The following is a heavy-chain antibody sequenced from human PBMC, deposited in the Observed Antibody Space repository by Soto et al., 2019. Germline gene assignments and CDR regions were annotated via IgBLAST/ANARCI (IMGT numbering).Heavy chain of an antibody. D-gene: IGHD5-12*01. V-gene: IGHV3-23*01. CDR3: AKAAPPSVNRGHLDY. CDR2: ISGSGGST. Sequence: EVQLLESGGGLVQPGGSLRLSCAASGFSFSNYAMSWVRQAPGKGLDWVSGISGSGGSTYYADSVRGRFTISRDNSKNTLYLQMNSLRAEDTAVYYCAKAAPPSVNRGHLDYWGQGTRVTVSS. J-gene: IGHJ4*02. CDR1: GFSFSNYA.